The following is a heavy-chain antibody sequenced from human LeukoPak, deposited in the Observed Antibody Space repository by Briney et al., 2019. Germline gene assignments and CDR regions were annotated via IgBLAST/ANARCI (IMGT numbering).Heavy chain of an antibody. D-gene: IGHD6-13*01. Sequence: GGSLTLSCAASGCTFSDYNMRWIRQAPGKGLEWVSSISKSGSTKYYADCVKGRFTISRDNAKNSLFLQMTSLRAEDTAVYYCAKSLRERREFIPAAGTLNRLFDYWGQGTLVTVSS. V-gene: IGHV3-11*01. CDR1: GCTFSDYN. CDR3: AKSLRERREFIPAAGTLNRLFDY. J-gene: IGHJ4*02. CDR2: ISKSGSTK.